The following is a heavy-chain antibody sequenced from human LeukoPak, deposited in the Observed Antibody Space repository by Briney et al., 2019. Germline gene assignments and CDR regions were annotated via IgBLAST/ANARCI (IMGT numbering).Heavy chain of an antibody. Sequence: PGGSLRLSCVVSGLTFKNYWMTWVRQAPGKGLEWVASIKKDGSATFYVDSVKGRFTISRDNAKNSLYLQTHNLRAEDTAMYYCARDVSAFDYWGQGTLVTVSS. CDR2: IKKDGSAT. J-gene: IGHJ4*02. CDR1: GLTFKNYW. D-gene: IGHD6-19*01. V-gene: IGHV3-7*04. CDR3: ARDVSAFDY.